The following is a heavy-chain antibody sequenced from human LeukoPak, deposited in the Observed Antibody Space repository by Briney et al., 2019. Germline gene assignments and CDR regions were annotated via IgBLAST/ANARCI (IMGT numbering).Heavy chain of an antibody. CDR1: GGSISSSSYY. V-gene: IGHV4-39*01. CDR2: IYYSGST. CDR3: ASGRTTNWYYDLWSGYYASGYFDY. Sequence: PSETLSLTCTVSGGSISSSSYYWGWIRQPPGKGLEWIGSIYYSGSTYYNPSLKRRVTISVDTSKNQFSLKLSSVTAADAAVYYCASGRTTNWYYDLWSGYYASGYFDYWGQGTLVTVSS. D-gene: IGHD3-3*01. J-gene: IGHJ4*02.